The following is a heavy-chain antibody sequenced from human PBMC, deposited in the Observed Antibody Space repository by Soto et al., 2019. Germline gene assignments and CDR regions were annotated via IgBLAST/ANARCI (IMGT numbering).Heavy chain of an antibody. CDR2: IRDKANSYAT. D-gene: IGHD2-21*02. J-gene: IGHJ4*02. CDR3: TRLDCGGDCSTD. Sequence: EVQLVESGGGLVQPGGSLKLSCAASGFTFSGSAIHWVRQASGKGLEWVGRIRDKANSYATAYAASVKGRFTISRDDSKNTAYLQMTSLKTEDTAVYYCTRLDCGGDCSTDWGQGTLVTVSS. V-gene: IGHV3-73*02. CDR1: GFTFSGSA.